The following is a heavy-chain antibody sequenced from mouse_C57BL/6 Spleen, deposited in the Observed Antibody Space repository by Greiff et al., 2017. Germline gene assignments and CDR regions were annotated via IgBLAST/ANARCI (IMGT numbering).Heavy chain of an antibody. CDR2: IDPETGGT. CDR3: TRSGYYSKNYAMDY. J-gene: IGHJ4*01. V-gene: IGHV1-15*01. CDR1: GYTFTDYE. Sequence: QVQLQQSGAELVRPGASVTLSCKASGYTFTDYEMHWVKQTPVHGLEWIGAIDPETGGTAYNQKFKGEAILTADKSSSTAYMELRSLTSEDSAVYYCTRSGYYSKNYAMDYWGQGTSVTVSS. D-gene: IGHD2-5*01.